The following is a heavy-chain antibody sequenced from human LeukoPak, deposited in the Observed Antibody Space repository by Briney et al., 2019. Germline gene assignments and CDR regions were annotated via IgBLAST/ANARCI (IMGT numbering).Heavy chain of an antibody. V-gene: IGHV4-59*08. CDR1: GGSISSYY. CDR2: IYYSGST. J-gene: IGHJ4*02. Sequence: PSETLSLTCTVSGGSISSYYWSWIRQPPGKGLEWIGYIYYSGSTNYNPSLKSRVTISVDTSKNQFSLKLSSVTAADTAVYYCARQLAAPAYYFDYWGQGTLVTVSS. D-gene: IGHD6-6*01. CDR3: ARQLAAPAYYFDY.